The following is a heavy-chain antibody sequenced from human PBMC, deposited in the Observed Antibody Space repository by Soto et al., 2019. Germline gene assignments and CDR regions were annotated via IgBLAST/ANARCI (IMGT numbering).Heavy chain of an antibody. J-gene: IGHJ3*02. V-gene: IGHV5-51*01. Sequence: GESLKISSKGSGYSFTSYWIGWVRKMPGKGLEWMGIIHPGDSDTRYSPSFQGQVTISADKSISTAYLQWSSLKASDTAMYYCARAPYSSGWYDAFDIWGQGTMVTVS. CDR2: IHPGDSDT. CDR3: ARAPYSSGWYDAFDI. CDR1: GYSFTSYW. D-gene: IGHD6-19*01.